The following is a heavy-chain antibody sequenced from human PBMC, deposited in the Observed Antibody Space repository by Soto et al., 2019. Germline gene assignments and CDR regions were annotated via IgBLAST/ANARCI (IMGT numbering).Heavy chain of an antibody. CDR3: TSLLGPYAFDI. CDR1: WFTFSGSA. Sequence: GGSLRLSCASSWFTFSGSAMHWVRQASGKGLEWVGRIRSKANSYATAYAASVKGRFTISRDDSKNTAYLQMNSLKTEDTAVYYCTSLLGPYAFDIWGQGTMVTVSS. V-gene: IGHV3-73*01. CDR2: IRSKANSYAT. J-gene: IGHJ3*02. D-gene: IGHD3-10*01.